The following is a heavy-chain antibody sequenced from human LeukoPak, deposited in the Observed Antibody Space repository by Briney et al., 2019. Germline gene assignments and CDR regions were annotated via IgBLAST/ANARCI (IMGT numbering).Heavy chain of an antibody. CDR3: ARERIDSNTFMYGMDV. CDR1: GFVFSSYS. Sequence: GGSLRLSCAASGFVFSSYSMNWVRQAPGKGLEWVSSISSSSGYIYYADSVKGRFTISRDNAKNSLYLQMNSLRAEDTAVYYCARERIDSNTFMYGMDVWGQGTTVTVSS. J-gene: IGHJ6*02. CDR2: ISSSSGYI. V-gene: IGHV3-21*01. D-gene: IGHD2-15*01.